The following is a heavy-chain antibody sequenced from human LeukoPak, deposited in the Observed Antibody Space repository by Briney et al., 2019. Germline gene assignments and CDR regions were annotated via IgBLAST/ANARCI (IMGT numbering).Heavy chain of an antibody. CDR2: IYYSGST. V-gene: IGHV4-39*01. Sequence: PSETLSLTCTVSGGSISSSSYNWGGRRQRPGKGGEWIVRIYYSGSTYNNPSPKSRVTISVDPSKKHFSLTLRSVTAADTAVYYCARQGDVLRYFDWLDYWGQGTLVTVSS. J-gene: IGHJ4*02. CDR3: ARQGDVLRYFDWLDY. CDR1: GGSISSSSYN. D-gene: IGHD3-9*01.